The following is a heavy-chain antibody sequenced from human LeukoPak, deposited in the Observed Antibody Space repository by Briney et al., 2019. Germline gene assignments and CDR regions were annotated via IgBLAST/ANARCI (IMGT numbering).Heavy chain of an antibody. D-gene: IGHD6-19*01. CDR2: IRYDGSNK. CDR1: GFTFSRYG. J-gene: IGHJ4*02. Sequence: GGSLRLSCAASGFTFSRYGMHWVRQAPGKGLEWVAFIRYDGSNKDSADSVKGRFTISRDNSKNTLFLEMSSLRAEDTAVYYCVQDNVGSGWPFDYWGQGTLVTVSS. V-gene: IGHV3-30*02. CDR3: VQDNVGSGWPFDY.